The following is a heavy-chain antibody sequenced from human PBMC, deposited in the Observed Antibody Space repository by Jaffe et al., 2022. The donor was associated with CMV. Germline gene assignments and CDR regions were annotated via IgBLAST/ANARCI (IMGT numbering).Heavy chain of an antibody. CDR2: ISWNSGSI. V-gene: IGHV3-9*01. CDR3: AKDIISSSWYMPDY. J-gene: IGHJ4*02. Sequence: EVQLVESGGGLVQPGRSLRLSCAASGFTFDDYAMHWVRQAPGKGLEWVSGISWNSGSIGYADSVKGRFTISRDNAKNSLYLQMNSLRAEDTALYYCAKDIISSSWYMPDYWGQGTLVTVSS. D-gene: IGHD6-13*01. CDR1: GFTFDDYA.